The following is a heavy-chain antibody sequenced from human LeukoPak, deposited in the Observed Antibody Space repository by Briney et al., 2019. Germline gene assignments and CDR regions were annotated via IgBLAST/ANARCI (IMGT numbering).Heavy chain of an antibody. D-gene: IGHD3-10*01. CDR2: IYTSGST. CDR1: GGSISSYY. J-gene: IGHJ6*03. V-gene: IGHV4-4*07. Sequence: SETLSLTCTVSGGSISSYYRSWIRQPAGKGLEWIGRIYTSGSTNYNPSLKSRVTMSVDTSKNQFSLKLSSVTAADTAVYYCARDYYGSGTAGTYYYYYYMDVWGKGTTVTVSS. CDR3: ARDYYGSGTAGTYYYYYYMDV.